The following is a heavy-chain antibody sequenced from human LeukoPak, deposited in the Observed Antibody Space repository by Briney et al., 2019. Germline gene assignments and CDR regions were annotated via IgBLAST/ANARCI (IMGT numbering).Heavy chain of an antibody. D-gene: IGHD3-10*01. CDR1: GGSFSGYY. CDR2: INHSGST. CDR3: ARDRDEYYYGSGYYYYMDV. V-gene: IGHV4-34*01. J-gene: IGHJ6*03. Sequence: SETLSLTCAVYGGSFSGYYWSWIRQPPGKGLEWIGEINHSGSTNYDPSLKSRVTISVDTSKNQFSLKLSSVTAADTAVYYCARDRDEYYYGSGYYYYMDVWGKGTTVTVSS.